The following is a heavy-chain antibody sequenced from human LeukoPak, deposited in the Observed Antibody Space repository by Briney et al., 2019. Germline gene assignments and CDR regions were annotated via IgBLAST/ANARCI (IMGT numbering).Heavy chain of an antibody. Sequence: GRSLRLSCAASGFIFSNYGMHWVRQAPGKGLEWVAVISYDGAKQYYADSVKGRFIISRDNSKNTLYLQLSSLRTEDTAVYYCAREGQRLRVDYWGQGTLVTVSS. D-gene: IGHD4-17*01. V-gene: IGHV3-30*03. CDR3: AREGQRLRVDY. J-gene: IGHJ4*02. CDR1: GFIFSNYG. CDR2: ISYDGAKQ.